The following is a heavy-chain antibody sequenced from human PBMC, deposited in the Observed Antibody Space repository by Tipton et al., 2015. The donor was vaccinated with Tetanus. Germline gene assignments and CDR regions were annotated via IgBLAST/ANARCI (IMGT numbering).Heavy chain of an antibody. CDR1: GGSISSYY. CDR3: ARYYDSSGYYRRRYTSSFDY. D-gene: IGHD3-22*01. V-gene: IGHV4-59*01. J-gene: IGHJ4*02. Sequence: TLSLTCTVSGGSISSYYWSWIRQPPGKGLEWIGYIYYSGSTNYNPSLKSRVTISLDTSKNQFSLRLTSVTAADTAVYYCARYYDSSGYYRRRYTSSFDYWGQGTLVTVSS. CDR2: IYYSGST.